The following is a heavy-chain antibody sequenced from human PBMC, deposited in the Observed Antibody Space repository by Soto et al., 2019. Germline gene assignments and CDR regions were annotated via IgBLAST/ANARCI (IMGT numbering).Heavy chain of an antibody. Sequence: SVKVSCKASGGTFSSYAISWVRQAPGQGLEWMGGIIPIFGTANYAQKFQGRVTITADESTSTAYMELSSLRSEDTAVYYCARDWYYYDSSGRFDPWGQGTLVTVSS. CDR1: GGTFSSYA. V-gene: IGHV1-69*13. CDR3: ARDWYYYDSSGRFDP. CDR2: IIPIFGTA. J-gene: IGHJ5*02. D-gene: IGHD3-22*01.